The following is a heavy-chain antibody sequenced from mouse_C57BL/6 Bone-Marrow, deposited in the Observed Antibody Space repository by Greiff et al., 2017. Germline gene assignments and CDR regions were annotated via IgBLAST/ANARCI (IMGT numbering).Heavy chain of an antibody. D-gene: IGHD1-1*01. Sequence: VQLKQSGAELVRPGASVKLSCTASGFNIKDDYMHWVKRRPEQGLEWIGWIDPENGDTEYASKFQGKATITADTSSNTAYLQLSSLTSEDTAVYYCTTSGSSPCFDVWGTGTTVTVSS. CDR1: GFNIKDDY. V-gene: IGHV14-4*01. CDR2: IDPENGDT. J-gene: IGHJ1*03. CDR3: TTSGSSPCFDV.